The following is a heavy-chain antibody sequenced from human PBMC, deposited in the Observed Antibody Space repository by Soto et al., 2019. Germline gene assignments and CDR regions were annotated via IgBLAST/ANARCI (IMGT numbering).Heavy chain of an antibody. V-gene: IGHV3-33*01. CDR1: GFTFSSYG. J-gene: IGHJ6*02. Sequence: QVQLVEPGGGVVQPGRSLRLSCAASGFTFSSYGMHWVRQAPGKGLEWVAVIWYDGSNKYYADSVKGRFTISRDNSKNTLYLQMNSLRAEDTAVYYCARVGEEYYYDSSASSYYYGMDVWGQGTTVTVSS. D-gene: IGHD3-22*01. CDR2: IWYDGSNK. CDR3: ARVGEEYYYDSSASSYYYGMDV.